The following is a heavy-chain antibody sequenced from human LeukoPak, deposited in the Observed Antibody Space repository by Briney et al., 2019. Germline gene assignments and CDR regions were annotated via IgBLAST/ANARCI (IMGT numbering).Heavy chain of an antibody. CDR3: ATNRRYGSGRRYYFDY. CDR2: IYYSGST. Sequence: SETLSLTCTVSGGSISSHYWSWIRQPPGKGLEWIGYIYYSGSTNYNPSLKSRVTISVDTSKNQFSLKLSSVTAADTAVYYCATNRRYGSGRRYYFDYWGQGTLVTVSS. J-gene: IGHJ4*02. V-gene: IGHV4-59*11. CDR1: GGSISSHY. D-gene: IGHD3-10*01.